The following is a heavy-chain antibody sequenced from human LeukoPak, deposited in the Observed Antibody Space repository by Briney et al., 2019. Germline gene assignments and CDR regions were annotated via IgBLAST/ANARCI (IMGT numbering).Heavy chain of an antibody. CDR3: ARDRDSSSWYWVGAFDI. D-gene: IGHD6-13*01. V-gene: IGHV4-39*07. J-gene: IGHJ3*02. CDR1: GGSISSSSYY. CDR2: IYYSGST. Sequence: SETLSLTCTVSGGSISSSSYYWGWIRQPPGKGLEWIGSIYYSGSTHYNPSLKSRVTISIDTSKYQFSLKLSSVTAADTAVYYCARDRDSSSWYWVGAFDIWGQGTMVTVSS.